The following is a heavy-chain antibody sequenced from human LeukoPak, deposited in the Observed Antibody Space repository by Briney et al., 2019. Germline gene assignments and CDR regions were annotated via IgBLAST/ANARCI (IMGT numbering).Heavy chain of an antibody. Sequence: SVKVSCKASGGTFSSYAISWVRQAPGQGLEWMGGIIPIFGTANYAQKFQGRVTITTDESTSTAYMELSSLRSEDTAVYYCARGRTMLPYYYYYYMDVGGKGTTVTVSS. V-gene: IGHV1-69*05. CDR2: IIPIFGTA. CDR1: GGTFSSYA. CDR3: ARGRTMLPYYYYYYMDV. D-gene: IGHD1-1*01. J-gene: IGHJ6*03.